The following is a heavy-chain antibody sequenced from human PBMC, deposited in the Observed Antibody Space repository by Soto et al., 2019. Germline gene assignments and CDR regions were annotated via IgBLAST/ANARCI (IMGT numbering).Heavy chain of an antibody. D-gene: IGHD3-10*01. J-gene: IGHJ2*01. CDR1: GGTFSSYT. Sequence: QVQLVQSGAEVKKPGSSVKVSCKASGGTFSSYTISWVRQAPGQGLEWMGRIIPILGIANYAQKFQGRVTITADKATSTAYMELGSLRSEDTAVYYCAREAPGRVRPDQDWYFDLWGRGTLVTVSS. CDR2: IIPILGIA. V-gene: IGHV1-69*02. CDR3: AREAPGRVRPDQDWYFDL.